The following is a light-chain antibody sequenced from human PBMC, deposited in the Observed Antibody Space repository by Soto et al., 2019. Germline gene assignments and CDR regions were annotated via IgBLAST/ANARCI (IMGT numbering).Light chain of an antibody. CDR1: RTININ. CDR2: AAS. J-gene: IGKJ1*01. CDR3: QQYNNWPRT. Sequence: EMVMTQSPAILSVSPGDRATLSCRASRTININLAWYQQMPGQAPRVLIYAASTRATGIPARFSGSGSGTEFTLTISNLQSEDFAVYYCQQYNNWPRTFGQGTKVEIK. V-gene: IGKV3-15*01.